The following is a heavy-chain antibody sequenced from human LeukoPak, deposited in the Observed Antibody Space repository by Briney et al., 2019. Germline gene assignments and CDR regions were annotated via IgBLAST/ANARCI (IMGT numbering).Heavy chain of an antibody. J-gene: IGHJ4*02. CDR1: GGSVSSYY. CDR3: ARFYYGSGSYYSFDF. D-gene: IGHD3-10*01. Sequence: SETLSLTCTVSGGSVSSYYWSWIRQPPGKGLEWIGYFSYSGNTNYNPSLKSRVTISVDTSKNQFSLKLNSVTAADTAVYYCARFYYGSGSYYSFDFWGQGTLVTVSS. CDR2: FSYSGNT. V-gene: IGHV4-59*02.